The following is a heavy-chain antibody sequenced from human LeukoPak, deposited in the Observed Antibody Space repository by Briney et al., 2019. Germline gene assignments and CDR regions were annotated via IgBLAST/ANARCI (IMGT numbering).Heavy chain of an antibody. CDR3: ARVAGGFWFDS. CDR2: IYYDRTT. J-gene: IGHJ5*01. CDR1: GGSITSSSYF. D-gene: IGHD2-8*02. V-gene: IGHV4-39*07. Sequence: PSETLSLTGTGSGGSITSSSYFWGWVRRPPGKGLEWIGSIYYDRTTYYNPSLKSRVTMSLDTSKSQFSLNLRSVTAADTAVYYCARVAGGFWFDSWGQGTLVTVSS.